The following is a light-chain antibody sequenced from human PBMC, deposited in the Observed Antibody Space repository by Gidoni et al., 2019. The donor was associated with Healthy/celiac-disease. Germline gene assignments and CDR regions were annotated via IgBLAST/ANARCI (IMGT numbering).Light chain of an antibody. CDR1: QIVSSSY. CDR2: GAS. V-gene: IGKV3-20*01. Sequence: VFPQSPGTLSWSPGERATLSCMASQIVSSSYFAWYQQKPGQAPRLLSYGASSRATGIPDRFSGSGSGTDFTLTISRLEPEDFAVYYCQQYGSSPRTFGQGTKVEIK. J-gene: IGKJ1*01. CDR3: QQYGSSPRT.